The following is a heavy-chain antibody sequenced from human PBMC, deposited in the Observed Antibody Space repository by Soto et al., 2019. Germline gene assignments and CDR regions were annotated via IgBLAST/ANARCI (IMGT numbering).Heavy chain of an antibody. CDR2: IDPSDSQT. V-gene: IGHV5-10-1*01. J-gene: IGHJ4*01. Sequence: PEESWKICCKGSGYSFAGYWITWVRQKRGKDLEWMGRIDPSDSQTYYSPSFRGHVTISVTKSITTVFLQWSSLRASDTAMYYCAREFFGVFKKRQEVRAQG. D-gene: IGHD3-3*01. CDR3: AREFFGVFKKRQEV. CDR1: GYSFAGYW.